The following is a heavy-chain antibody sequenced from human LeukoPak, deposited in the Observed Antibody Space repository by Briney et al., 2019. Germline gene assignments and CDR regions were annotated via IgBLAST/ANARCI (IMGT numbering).Heavy chain of an antibody. CDR1: GGSFSGYY. D-gene: IGHD6-13*01. CDR3: ARGRKQQLAPLRHYYYYMDV. Sequence: SETLSLTCAVYGGSFSGYYWSWIRRPPGKGLEWIGEINHSGSTNYNPSLKSRVTISVDTSKNQFSLKLSSVTAADTAVYYCARGRKQQLAPLRHYYYYMDVWGKGTTVTVSS. V-gene: IGHV4-34*01. CDR2: INHSGST. J-gene: IGHJ6*03.